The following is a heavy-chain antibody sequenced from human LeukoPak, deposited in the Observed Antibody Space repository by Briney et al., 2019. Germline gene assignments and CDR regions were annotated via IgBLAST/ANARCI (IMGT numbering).Heavy chain of an antibody. Sequence: ASVKVSCKASGYTFTSYYMHWARQAPGQGLEWMGIINPSGGSTSYAQKFQGRVAMTRDTSTSTVYMELSSLRSEDTAVYYCSTGIAVAGTGDSTGWFDPWGQGTLVTVSS. CDR2: INPSGGST. J-gene: IGHJ5*02. D-gene: IGHD6-19*01. CDR1: GYTFTSYY. V-gene: IGHV1-46*01. CDR3: STGIAVAGTGDSTGWFDP.